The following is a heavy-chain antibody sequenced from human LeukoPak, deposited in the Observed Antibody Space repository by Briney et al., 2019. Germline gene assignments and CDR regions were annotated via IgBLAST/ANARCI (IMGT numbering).Heavy chain of an antibody. CDR1: GFTFSSYA. J-gene: IGHJ4*02. CDR2: ISYDGSNK. D-gene: IGHD3-22*01. Sequence: GGSLRLSCAASGFTFSSYAMHWVRQAPGKGLEWVAVISYDGSNKYYADSVKGRFTISRDNSKNTLYLQMNSLRAEDTAVYYCARSYKYYYDSSGYPGYWGQGTLVTVSS. V-gene: IGHV3-30-3*01. CDR3: ARSYKYYYDSSGYPGY.